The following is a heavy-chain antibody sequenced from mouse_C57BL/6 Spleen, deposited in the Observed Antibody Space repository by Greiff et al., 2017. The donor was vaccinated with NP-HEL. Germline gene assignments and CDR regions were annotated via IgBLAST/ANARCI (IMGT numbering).Heavy chain of an antibody. CDR3: ARRYYGKGGYAMDY. J-gene: IGHJ4*01. Sequence: EVQLQQSGPELVKPGASVKIPCKASGYTFTDYNMDWVKQSHGTSLEWIGDINPNNGGTIYNQKFKGKATLTVDKSSSTAYRELRSLTSEDTAVYYCARRYYGKGGYAMDYWGQGTSVTVSS. D-gene: IGHD2-1*01. CDR2: INPNNGGT. V-gene: IGHV1-18*01. CDR1: GYTFTDYN.